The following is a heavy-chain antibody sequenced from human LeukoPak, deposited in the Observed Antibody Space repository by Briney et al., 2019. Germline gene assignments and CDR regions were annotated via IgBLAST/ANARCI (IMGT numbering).Heavy chain of an antibody. J-gene: IGHJ4*02. Sequence: GGSLRLSCVASGFTFSSSEMNWVRQAPGKGLEWISYITSSSRTIWYADSVKGRFTISRDNAKNSLYLQMNSLKADDTAVYYCVKPYYYSSGSLSWGQGTLVTVSS. CDR3: VKPYYYSSGSLS. CDR2: ITSSSRTI. CDR1: GFTFSSSE. V-gene: IGHV3-48*03. D-gene: IGHD3-10*01.